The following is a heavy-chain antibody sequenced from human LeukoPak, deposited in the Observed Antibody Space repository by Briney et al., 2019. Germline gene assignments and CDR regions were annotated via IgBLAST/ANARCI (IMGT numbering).Heavy chain of an antibody. V-gene: IGHV3-48*03. CDR1: GFTFSSYE. CDR3: ARIVDCSSTSCYDY. CDR2: ISSSGSTI. D-gene: IGHD2-2*01. J-gene: IGHJ4*02. Sequence: PGGSLRLSCAASGFTFSSYEMNWVRQAPGKGLEWVSYISSSGSTIYYADSVKGRFTISRDNAKNSLYLQMNNLRAEDTAVYYCARIVDCSSTSCYDYWGQGTLVTVSS.